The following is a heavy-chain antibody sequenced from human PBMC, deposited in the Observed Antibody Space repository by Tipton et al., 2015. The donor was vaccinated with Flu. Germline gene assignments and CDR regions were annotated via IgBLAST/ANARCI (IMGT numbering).Heavy chain of an antibody. D-gene: IGHD1-26*01. J-gene: IGHJ4*02. V-gene: IGHV1-18*04. Sequence: QLVQSGAEVKKPGASVKVSCKASGYTFTSYGISWVRQAPGQGLEWMGWISAYNGNTNYAQKLQGRVTMTTDTSTSTADMELRSLRSDDTAVYYCARDPSGPIPPLFGYWGQGTLVTVSS. CDR1: GYTFTSYG. CDR3: ARDPSGPIPPLFGY. CDR2: ISAYNGNT.